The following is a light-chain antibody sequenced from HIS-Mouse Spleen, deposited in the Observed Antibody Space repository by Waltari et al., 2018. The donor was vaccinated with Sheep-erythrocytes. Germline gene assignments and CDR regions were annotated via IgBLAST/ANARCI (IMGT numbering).Light chain of an antibody. CDR3: MQSIQLPLFT. CDR2: WAS. J-gene: IGKJ3*01. Sequence: DIVMTQSPDSLAVSLGERATINCKSSQSVLYSSNNKNYLAWYQQKPGQPPKLLIYWASTRESGVPDRFSGSGSGTDFTLKIGRVEAEDVGVYYCMQSIQLPLFTFGPGTKVDIK. CDR1: QSVLYSSNNKNY. V-gene: IGKV4-1*01.